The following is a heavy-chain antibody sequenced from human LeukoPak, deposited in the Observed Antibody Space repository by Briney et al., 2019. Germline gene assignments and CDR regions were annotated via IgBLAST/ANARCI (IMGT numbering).Heavy chain of an antibody. CDR2: IYTSGST. CDR1: GGSISSGSYY. CDR3: ARNPYYYGSGTTASDY. V-gene: IGHV4-61*02. Sequence: SQTLSLTCTVSGGSISSGSYYWSRIRQPAGKGLEWIGRIYTSGSTNYNPSLKSRVTISVDTSKNQFSLKLSSVTAADTAVYYCARNPYYYGSGTTASDYWGQGTLVTVSS. D-gene: IGHD3-10*01. J-gene: IGHJ4*02.